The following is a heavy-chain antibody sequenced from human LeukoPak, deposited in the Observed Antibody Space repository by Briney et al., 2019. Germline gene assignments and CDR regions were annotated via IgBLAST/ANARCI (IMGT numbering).Heavy chain of an antibody. Sequence: GGSLRHSCAASGFTFSDYYMNWIRQAPGKGLEWVSYIGSSGSTIYYADSVKGRFTISRDNAKNSLYLQMNSLRAEDTAVYYCAREYTYYYGSGSFSNRNYFDHWGQGTLVTVSS. CDR3: AREYTYYYGSGSFSNRNYFDH. V-gene: IGHV3-11*04. CDR2: IGSSGSTI. J-gene: IGHJ4*02. CDR1: GFTFSDYY. D-gene: IGHD3-10*01.